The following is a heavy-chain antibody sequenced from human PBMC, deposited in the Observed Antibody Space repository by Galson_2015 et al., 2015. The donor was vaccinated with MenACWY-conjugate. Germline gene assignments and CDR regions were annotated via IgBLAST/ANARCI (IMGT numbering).Heavy chain of an antibody. D-gene: IGHD3-10*01. CDR3: ARAMRITMVRGVVGYYGMDV. CDR1: GYSISSGYY. V-gene: IGHV4-38-2*02. J-gene: IGHJ6*02. Sequence: TLSLTCTVSGYSISSGYYWGWLRQPPGKGLEWIGSIYHSGSTYYNPSLKSRVTISVDTSKNQFSLKLSSVTAADTAVYYCARAMRITMVRGVVGYYGMDVWGQGTTVPVSS. CDR2: IYHSGST.